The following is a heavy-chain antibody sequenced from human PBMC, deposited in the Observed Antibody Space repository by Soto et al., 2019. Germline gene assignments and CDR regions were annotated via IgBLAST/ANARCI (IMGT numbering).Heavy chain of an antibody. Sequence: GGSLRLSCVGSGFTFSSYGMHWVRQAPGKGLEWVAVIWYDGSNKYYADSVKGRFTISRDNSKNTLYLQMNSLRAEDTAVYYCARGRRFPGAFDIWGQGTMVTVSS. J-gene: IGHJ3*02. CDR1: GFTFSSYG. CDR2: IWYDGSNK. CDR3: ARGRRFPGAFDI. V-gene: IGHV3-33*08.